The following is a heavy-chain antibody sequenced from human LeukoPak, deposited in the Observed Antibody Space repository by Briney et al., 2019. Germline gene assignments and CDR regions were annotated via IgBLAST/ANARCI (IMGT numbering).Heavy chain of an antibody. CDR1: GFTFSSYA. V-gene: IGHV3-23*01. D-gene: IGHD6-13*01. CDR3: AKALGGWSSSYFDY. J-gene: IGHJ4*02. CDR2: ISGSGGST. Sequence: GGSLRLSCAASGFTFSSYAVSWVRQAPGKGLEWVSAISGSGGSTYYADSVKGRFTISRDNSKNTLYLQMNSLRAEDTAVYYCAKALGGWSSSYFDYWGQGTLVTVSS.